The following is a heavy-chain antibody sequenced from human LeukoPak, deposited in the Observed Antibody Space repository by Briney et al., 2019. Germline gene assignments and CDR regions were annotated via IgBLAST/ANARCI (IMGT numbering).Heavy chain of an antibody. CDR2: IFYSGST. Sequence: PGGSLRLSCADSGFTFSRHWMDWVRQAPGKGLEWIGYIFYSGSTNYNPSLKSRVTISVDTSKNQFSLKLSSVTAADTAVYYCARQTSTPGSSGAFDIWGQGTMVTVSS. D-gene: IGHD1-26*01. CDR3: ARQTSTPGSSGAFDI. V-gene: IGHV4-59*08. CDR1: GFTFSRHW. J-gene: IGHJ3*02.